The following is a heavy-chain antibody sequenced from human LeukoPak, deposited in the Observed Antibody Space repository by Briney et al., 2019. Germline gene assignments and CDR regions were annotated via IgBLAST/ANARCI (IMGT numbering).Heavy chain of an antibody. CDR1: GFTFSSYW. V-gene: IGHV4-34*01. CDR3: ASTEDYSYGSDYYYYMDV. Sequence: PGGSLRLSCAASGFTFSSYWMHWVRQAPGKGLEWIGEINHSGSTNYNPSLKSRVTISVDTSKNQFSLKLSSVTAADTAVYYCASTEDYSYGSDYYYYMDVWGKGTTVTISS. CDR2: INHSGST. J-gene: IGHJ6*03. D-gene: IGHD5-18*01.